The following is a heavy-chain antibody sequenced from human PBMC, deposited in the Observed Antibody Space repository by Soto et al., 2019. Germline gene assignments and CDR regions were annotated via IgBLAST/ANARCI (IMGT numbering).Heavy chain of an antibody. CDR2: IWNDGSNR. V-gene: IGHV3-33*01. D-gene: IGHD3-9*01. CDR1: GFSFSSYG. J-gene: IGHJ4*02. Sequence: GGSLRLSCAASGFSFSSYGMHWVRPAPGKGLEWVALIWNDGSNRYYADSVKGRFTISRDNSRNPLPLEMNRLAADDTPVYYHVRAVDTYYFDSWGQGALVSVSS. CDR3: VRAVDTYYFDS.